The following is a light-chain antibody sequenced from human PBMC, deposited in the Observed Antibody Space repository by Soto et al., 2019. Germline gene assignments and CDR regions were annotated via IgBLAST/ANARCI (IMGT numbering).Light chain of an antibody. CDR1: TGPVTSGNY. J-gene: IGLJ3*02. Sequence: QAVVTQEPSLTVSPGGTVTLTCTSHTGPVTSGNYPNWFQQRPGQAPRAMIYNTDNKHSWTPARFSGSLLGGKAALTLSGVQPEDEAEYYCLLYYGVDSMVFGGGTKLTVL. CDR3: LLYYGVDSMV. V-gene: IGLV7-43*01. CDR2: NTD.